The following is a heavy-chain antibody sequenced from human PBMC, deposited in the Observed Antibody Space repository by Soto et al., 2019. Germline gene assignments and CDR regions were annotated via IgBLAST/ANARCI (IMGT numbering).Heavy chain of an antibody. J-gene: IGHJ6*02. V-gene: IGHV4-31*03. Sequence: NPSETLSLTCTVSGGSVSSGGYYWSWIRQHPGKGLEWIGYIYYSGSTYYNPSLKSRVTISVDTSKNQFSLKLSSVTAADTAVYYCARGGCGSSTSCYFLVYYGMDVWGQGTTVTVSS. D-gene: IGHD2-2*01. CDR2: IYYSGST. CDR3: ARGGCGSSTSCYFLVYYGMDV. CDR1: GGSVSSGGYY.